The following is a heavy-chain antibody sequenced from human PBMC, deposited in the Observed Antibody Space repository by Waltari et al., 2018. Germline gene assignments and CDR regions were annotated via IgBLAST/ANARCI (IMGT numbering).Heavy chain of an antibody. CDR3: AREFSRICFHALDG. V-gene: IGHV3-33*05. CDR2: IKYDGSIK. CDR1: GFTTGNSG. Sequence: QVQVVESGGGVVQPGGSLRLSCAASGFTTGNSGMHWVRQAPGKGLGWVAVIKYDGSIKNYADSVKGRFTISRENSKHTLYLEMNSLRAEDTAVYYCAREFSRICFHALDGWGQGTAVTVSS. J-gene: IGHJ6*02. D-gene: IGHD3-3*02.